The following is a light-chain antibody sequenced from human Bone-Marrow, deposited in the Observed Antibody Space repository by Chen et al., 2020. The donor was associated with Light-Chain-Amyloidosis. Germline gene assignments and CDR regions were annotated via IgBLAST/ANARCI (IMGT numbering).Light chain of an antibody. J-gene: IGLJ3*02. Sequence: QSALTQPASVSGSPGQSITISCTGTSSDIGGYDYVSWYQQHPGKVPRLLIYDVNNRPSEVSDRFSASKSGNTASLTSSGLQAEDEADYYCASYTGATSGVFGGGTKLTVL. CDR3: ASYTGATSGV. CDR1: SSDIGGYDY. V-gene: IGLV2-14*03. CDR2: DVN.